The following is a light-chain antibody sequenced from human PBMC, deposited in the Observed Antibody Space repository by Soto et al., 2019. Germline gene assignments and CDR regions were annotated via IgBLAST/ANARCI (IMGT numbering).Light chain of an antibody. Sequence: QSVLTQPASGSGSPGQSITISCTGTSSVIDDYNYVSWYQQHPGKAPKLMIYDVSSRPSGVSDRFSGSKAGNTASLTISGLQAEDEADYFCSSYRSSSDVAFGGGTQLTVL. J-gene: IGLJ2*01. CDR3: SSYRSSSDVA. CDR2: DVS. V-gene: IGLV2-14*01. CDR1: SSVIDDYNY.